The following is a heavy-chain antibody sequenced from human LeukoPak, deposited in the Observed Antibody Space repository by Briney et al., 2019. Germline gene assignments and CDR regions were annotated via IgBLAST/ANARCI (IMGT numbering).Heavy chain of an antibody. V-gene: IGHV1-2*02. J-gene: IGHJ4*02. CDR2: INPNSGDT. CDR3: AREITGMIGPTDY. Sequence: ASVKVSCKASGYTFSGYYGHWVRQAPGQGLQWMGWINPNSGDTNYAQKFQGRVTMTRDTSISTAYMELSRLTSDDTAVYYCAREITGMIGPTDYWGQGTLVTVSS. D-gene: IGHD1-20*01. CDR1: GYTFSGYY.